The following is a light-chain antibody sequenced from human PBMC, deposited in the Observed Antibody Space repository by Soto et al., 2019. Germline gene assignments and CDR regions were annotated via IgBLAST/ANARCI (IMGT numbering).Light chain of an antibody. J-gene: IGLJ1*01. CDR1: SGDVGGYNY. CDR3: SSYAGSKGV. Sequence: QSSLTQPPSASGSPGQSVTISCTGTSGDVGGYNYVSWYQQHPGKAPKLMIYEVSKRPSGVPDRFSGSKSGNTASLTVSGLQAEDEADYYCSSYAGSKGVFGTGTKVTVL. V-gene: IGLV2-8*01. CDR2: EVS.